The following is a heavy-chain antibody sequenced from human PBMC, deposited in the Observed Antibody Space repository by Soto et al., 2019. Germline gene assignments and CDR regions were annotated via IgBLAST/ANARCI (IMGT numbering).Heavy chain of an antibody. D-gene: IGHD6-13*01. CDR1: GFPFSSYA. CDR2: ISGSGGRT. V-gene: IGHV3-23*01. Sequence: GGLLLACLASGFPFSSYAMSWVRQTPGKGLEWVSGISGSGGRTYYADSVKVRFTISRDNSNNTLSLQMHILRVEDTAVYFCAKGGYHSLFDIWGQGAMVTVSS. J-gene: IGHJ3*02. CDR3: AKGGYHSLFDI.